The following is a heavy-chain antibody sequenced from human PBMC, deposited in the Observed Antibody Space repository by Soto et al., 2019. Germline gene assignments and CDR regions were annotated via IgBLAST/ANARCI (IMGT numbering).Heavy chain of an antibody. D-gene: IGHD5-18*01. CDR3: PRHFRHRYGESDY. CDR1: GYSFTSYW. Sequence: GESLKISCNGSGYSFTSYWIGWVRQMPGKGLEWMGIIYPGDSDTRYSPSFQGQVTISADKSISTAYLQWSSLKASDTAMYYCPRHFRHRYGESDYWGQGTPAPVSS. V-gene: IGHV5-51*01. J-gene: IGHJ4*02. CDR2: IYPGDSDT.